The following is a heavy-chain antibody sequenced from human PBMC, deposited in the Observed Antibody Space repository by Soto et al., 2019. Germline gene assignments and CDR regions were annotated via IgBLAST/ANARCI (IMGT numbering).Heavy chain of an antibody. CDR1: GDTFNFYS. J-gene: IGHJ5*02. V-gene: IGHV1-69*04. Sequence: SVKVSCKASGDTFNFYSINWVRQAPGLGLEWMGRVNPIVSMSNYAQKFQGRVTMTADKSTSTAYMELSSLRSDDTAVYYCARDRYCSGGSCYPHGQNWFDPWGQGTLVTVSS. CDR2: VNPIVSMS. D-gene: IGHD2-15*01. CDR3: ARDRYCSGGSCYPHGQNWFDP.